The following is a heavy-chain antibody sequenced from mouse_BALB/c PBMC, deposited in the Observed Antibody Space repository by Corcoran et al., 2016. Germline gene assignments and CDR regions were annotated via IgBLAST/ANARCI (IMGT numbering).Heavy chain of an antibody. CDR2: INTYNDGT. D-gene: IGHD2-1*01. V-gene: IGHV1S136*01. CDR3: ARWDGNYVDAMDY. CDR1: GYTFTSYV. J-gene: IGHJ4*01. Sequence: EVQLQQSGPELVKPGASVKMSCKASGYTFTSYVMHWVKQKPGQGLEWIGYINTYNDGTKYNEKFKGKATLTSDNSSSTAYMELSSLTSEDSAVYYCARWDGNYVDAMDYWGQGTSVTVSS.